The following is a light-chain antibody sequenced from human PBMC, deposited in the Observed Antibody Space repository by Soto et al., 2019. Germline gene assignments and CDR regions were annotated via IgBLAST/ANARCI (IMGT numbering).Light chain of an antibody. CDR1: SGHSSYA. J-gene: IGLJ2*01. CDR3: QTWGTGIHV. V-gene: IGLV4-69*01. Sequence: QPVLTQSPSVSASLGASVKLTCTLSSGHSSYAIAWHQQQPEKGPRYLMKLNSDGSHSKGDGIPDRFSGSSSGAERYLTISSLQSEDEADYYCQTWGTGIHVFGGGTKLTVL. CDR2: LNSDGSH.